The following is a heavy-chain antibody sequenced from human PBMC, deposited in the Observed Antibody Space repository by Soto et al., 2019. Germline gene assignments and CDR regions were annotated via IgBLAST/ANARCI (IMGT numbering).Heavy chain of an antibody. V-gene: IGHV3-23*01. D-gene: IGHD6-19*01. CDR2: ICASGGNT. Sequence: KRMEWVSTICASGGNTYYPDSVKGRFNNSRDSSKNPLYMQMNSLRAEDTAVYYCVKVGSGWYDPETLRARLDYWGEG. J-gene: IGHJ4*02. CDR3: VKVGSGWYDPETLRARLDY.